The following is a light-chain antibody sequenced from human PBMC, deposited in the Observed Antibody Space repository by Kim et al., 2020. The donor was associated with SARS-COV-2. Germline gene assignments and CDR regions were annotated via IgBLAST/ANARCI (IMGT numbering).Light chain of an antibody. CDR1: QAIRND. V-gene: IGKV1-6*01. Sequence: ASVGDTVTITCRASQAIRNDLGWYQQKPGKAPKVLIAAASILQTGVPSRFSGSGSGTEFTLTINSLQPEDFATYYCLQDYTYPWTFGQGTKVDIK. J-gene: IGKJ1*01. CDR3: LQDYTYPWT. CDR2: AAS.